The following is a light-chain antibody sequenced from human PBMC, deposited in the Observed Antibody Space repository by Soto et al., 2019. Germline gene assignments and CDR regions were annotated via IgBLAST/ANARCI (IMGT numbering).Light chain of an antibody. J-gene: IGKJ2*01. V-gene: IGKV1-33*01. CDR2: DAS. Sequence: DIQMTQSPSSLSASVGDRVTITCQASQDISNYLNWYQQKPGKAPKLLIYDASNLETGVPSRFSGSVSGTDFTFTISSLPPEDIASYYCQQYDNLPPYTFGQGTKLEIK. CDR3: QQYDNLPPYT. CDR1: QDISNY.